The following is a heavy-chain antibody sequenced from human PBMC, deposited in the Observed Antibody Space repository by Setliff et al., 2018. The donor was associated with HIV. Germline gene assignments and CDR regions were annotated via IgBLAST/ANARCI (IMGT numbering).Heavy chain of an antibody. CDR1: GGSISTDY. CDR3: VRNSGWALGS. J-gene: IGHJ4*02. D-gene: IGHD3-16*01. CDR2: IQTSEGT. V-gene: IGHV4-4*07. Sequence: SETLSLTCTVSGGSISTDYWTWVRQSAGKGLEWIGRIQTSEGTKYNPSLNSRVTVSMDKPRSYFSLRLTSVTAADTAIYFCVRNSGWALGSWGQGILVTVSS.